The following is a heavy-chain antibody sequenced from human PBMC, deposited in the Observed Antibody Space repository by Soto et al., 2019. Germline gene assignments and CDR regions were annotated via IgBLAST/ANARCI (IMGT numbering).Heavy chain of an antibody. D-gene: IGHD3-22*01. CDR3: ARVLKGYYDSSGYVFDI. CDR2: LIPIFGTA. V-gene: IGHV1-69*01. CDR1: GGTFSSYA. Sequence: QGQLVQSGAEVKKPGSSVKVSCKASGGTFSSYAISWVRQSPGQGLEWMGGLIPIFGTANYAQKFQGSVTITTDESTSTAYMELSSLRSEDTAVDDCARVLKGYYDSSGYVFDILGQGTMVTDSS. J-gene: IGHJ3*02.